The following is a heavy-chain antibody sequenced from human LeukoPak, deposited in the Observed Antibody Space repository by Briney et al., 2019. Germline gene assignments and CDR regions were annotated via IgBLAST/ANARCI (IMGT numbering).Heavy chain of an antibody. Sequence: TGGSLRLSCAASGFTFSSYGMHWVRQAPGKGLEWVAVISYDGSNKYYADSVKGRFTISRDNSKNTLYLQMNSLRAEDTAAYYCARGYSYGYDFDYWGQGTLVTVSS. CDR3: ARGYSYGYDFDY. J-gene: IGHJ4*02. CDR1: GFTFSSYG. D-gene: IGHD5-18*01. CDR2: ISYDGSNK. V-gene: IGHV3-30*03.